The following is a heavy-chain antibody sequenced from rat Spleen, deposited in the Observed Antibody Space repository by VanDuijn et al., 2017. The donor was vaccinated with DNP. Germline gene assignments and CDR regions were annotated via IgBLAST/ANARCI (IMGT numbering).Heavy chain of an antibody. D-gene: IGHD4-3*01. V-gene: IGHV5-7*01. Sequence: EVQLVESGGDLVQPGRSLKLSCAASGFTFSDYNMAWVRQAPTKGLEWVATISYDGSSTYYRNSVKVRFTISRDNAKTTLYLQMDSLRYEDTATYYCARRDRGTDWFAYWGQGTLVTVSS. CDR1: GFTFSDYN. CDR2: ISYDGSST. J-gene: IGHJ3*01. CDR3: ARRDRGTDWFAY.